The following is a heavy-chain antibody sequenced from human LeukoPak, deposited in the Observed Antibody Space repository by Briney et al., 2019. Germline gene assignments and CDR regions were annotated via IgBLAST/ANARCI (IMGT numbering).Heavy chain of an antibody. CDR3: AKVTDDRGLR. CDR2: ISGRGGRT. J-gene: IGHJ4*02. Sequence: GESLRLSCASSGFTFSSYSMSWVRQAPGKGLEWVSAISGRGGRTYYADSVKGRFTISRYTSKKTLYVQMNSVRPEDTAVDYCAKVTDDRGLRWGQATLVTVYS. CDR1: GFTFSSYS. D-gene: IGHD3-22*01. V-gene: IGHV3-23*01.